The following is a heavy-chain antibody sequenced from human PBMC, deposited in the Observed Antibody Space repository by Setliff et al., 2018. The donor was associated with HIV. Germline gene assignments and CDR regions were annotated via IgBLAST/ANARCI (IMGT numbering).Heavy chain of an antibody. Sequence: NPSETLSLTCSVFGASINSHYWSWVRQPPGKGLEWIGYVFYTGTTTYNTSLKSRVTISVDRSQNQFFLKLKSVTATDTAVYYCARHARYGVFLWGQGSRVTVSS. CDR1: GASINSHY. D-gene: IGHD5-18*01. CDR2: VFYTGTT. J-gene: IGHJ4*02. V-gene: IGHV4-59*08. CDR3: ARHARYGVFL.